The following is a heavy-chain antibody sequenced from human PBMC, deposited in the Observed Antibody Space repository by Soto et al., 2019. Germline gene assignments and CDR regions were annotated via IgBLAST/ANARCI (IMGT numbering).Heavy chain of an antibody. CDR1: GGSISSGDYY. J-gene: IGHJ4*02. D-gene: IGHD6-13*01. V-gene: IGHV4-30-4*01. CDR3: ARDPPLEQQPSDY. Sequence: SETLSLTCTVSGGSISSGDYYWSWIRQPPGKGLEWIGYIYYSGSTYYNPSLKSRVTISVDTSKNQFSLKLSSVTAADTAVYYCARDPPLEQQPSDYWGQGTLVTVSS. CDR2: IYYSGST.